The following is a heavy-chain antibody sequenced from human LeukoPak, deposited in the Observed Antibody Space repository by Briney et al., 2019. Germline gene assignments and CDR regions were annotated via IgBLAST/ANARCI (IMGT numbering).Heavy chain of an antibody. CDR2: LNPDSGNT. V-gene: IGHV1-8*03. J-gene: IGHJ4*02. D-gene: IGHD3-22*01. Sequence: ASVKVSCKASGYTFTSYDINWVRQATGQGLEWMGWLNPDSGNTGYAQKFQGRVTITRNTSISTAYMELSSLRSEDTAVYYCARCSPGDSSNFYAVLQYWGQGTQVTVST. CDR1: GYTFTSYD. CDR3: ARCSPGDSSNFYAVLQY.